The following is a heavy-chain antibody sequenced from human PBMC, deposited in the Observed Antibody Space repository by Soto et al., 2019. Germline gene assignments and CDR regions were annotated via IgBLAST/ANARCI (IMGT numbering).Heavy chain of an antibody. Sequence: GGCLRLSCSASGFTFSIYAMHWVRQAPGKGLEYVSSISTNGGSTHYADSVKGRFTISRDNSKNTQYLQMSSLRADDTAVYYCVKGVYYYDSRGYYPFDYRGQGTLVSVSS. J-gene: IGHJ4*02. D-gene: IGHD3-22*01. CDR2: ISTNGGST. CDR1: GFTFSIYA. V-gene: IGHV3-64D*06. CDR3: VKGVYYYDSRGYYPFDY.